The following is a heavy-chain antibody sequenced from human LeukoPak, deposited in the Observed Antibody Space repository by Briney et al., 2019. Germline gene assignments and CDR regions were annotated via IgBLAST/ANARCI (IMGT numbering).Heavy chain of an antibody. D-gene: IGHD5-12*01. J-gene: IGHJ4*02. Sequence: SEPLSLTCTVSGGSVSSGSYYWSWIRQPPGRGLEWNGYIYYSGSTNYNPSLKSRVTISVDTSKNQFSLKLSSVTAADTAVYYCARVLRGYSGYDYYFDYWGQGTLVTVSS. CDR2: IYYSGST. CDR3: ARVLRGYSGYDYYFDY. CDR1: GGSVSSGSYY. V-gene: IGHV4-61*01.